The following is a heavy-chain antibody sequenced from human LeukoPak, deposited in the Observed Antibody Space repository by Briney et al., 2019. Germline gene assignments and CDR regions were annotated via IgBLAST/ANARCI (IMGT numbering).Heavy chain of an antibody. D-gene: IGHD6-19*01. J-gene: IGHJ3*02. V-gene: IGHV3-33*06. Sequence: RGSLRLSCAESGFTSSNYGIDWVRQAPGKGLEWVAVIWYDGSKQNYADSVKGRFTISRDNSKNTLYLQMNGLRAEDTAMYYCAKEDWSNSGMLAFEIWGQGTMVTVSS. CDR1: GFTSSNYG. CDR3: AKEDWSNSGMLAFEI. CDR2: IWYDGSKQ.